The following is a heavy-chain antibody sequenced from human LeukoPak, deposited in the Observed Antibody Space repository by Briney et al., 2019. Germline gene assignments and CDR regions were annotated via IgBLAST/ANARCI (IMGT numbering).Heavy chain of an antibody. Sequence: GGSLRLSCAASGFTFSSYAMHWVRQAPGKGLEWVAVISHDGSNKYYADSVKGRFTISRDNSKNTLYLQMNSLRAEDTAVYYCARAGSSGWLLDYWGQGTLVTVSS. CDR3: ARAGSSGWLLDY. CDR2: ISHDGSNK. V-gene: IGHV3-30-3*01. CDR1: GFTFSSYA. J-gene: IGHJ4*02. D-gene: IGHD6-19*01.